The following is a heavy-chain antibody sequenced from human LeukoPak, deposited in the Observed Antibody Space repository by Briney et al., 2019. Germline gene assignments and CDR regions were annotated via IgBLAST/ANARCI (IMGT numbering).Heavy chain of an antibody. CDR3: ARGGYSYSHSYFDY. J-gene: IGHJ4*02. V-gene: IGHV1-18*01. CDR1: GFAFTTYG. D-gene: IGHD5-18*01. Sequence: TSVKVACKTSGFAFTTYGVSWVRQAPGQGLEWMGWISIYNDNTRYAQKLQGRVTITTDTSTSTAYMELRSLRSDDTAVYYCARGGYSYSHSYFDYRGQGTLVTVSS. CDR2: ISIYNDNT.